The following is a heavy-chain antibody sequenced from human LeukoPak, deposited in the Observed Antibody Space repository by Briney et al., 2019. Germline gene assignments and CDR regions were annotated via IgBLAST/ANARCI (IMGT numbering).Heavy chain of an antibody. CDR1: GGSFSGYY. V-gene: IGHV4-34*01. CDR2: INHSGST. Sequence: AETPSLTCAVSGGSFSGYYWSWIRQPPGKGLEWIGEINHSGSTNYNPSLKGSVTLSADTSKNQYCLKLRSLTAADTAVYYCAGYCSSSSCPEVGYYYGMDVWGQGTALTVS. CDR3: AGYCSSSSCPEVGYYYGMDV. D-gene: IGHD2-2*01. J-gene: IGHJ6*02.